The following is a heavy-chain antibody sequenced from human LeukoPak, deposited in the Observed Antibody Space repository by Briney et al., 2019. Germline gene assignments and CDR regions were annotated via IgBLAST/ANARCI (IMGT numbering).Heavy chain of an antibody. J-gene: IGHJ4*02. CDR3: AKGAPAPPYYYDSSGYQHFDY. CDR1: GFTFSSYA. CDR2: ISGSGGST. V-gene: IGHV3-23*01. Sequence: PGASLRLPCAASGFTFSSYAMSWVRQAPGKGLEWVSAISGSGGSTYYADSVKGRFTISRDNSKNTLYLQMNSLRAEDTAVYYCAKGAPAPPYYYDSSGYQHFDYWGQGTLVTVSS. D-gene: IGHD3-22*01.